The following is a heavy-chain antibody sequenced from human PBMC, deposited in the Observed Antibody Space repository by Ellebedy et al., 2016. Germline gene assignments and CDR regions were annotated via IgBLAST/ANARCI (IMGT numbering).Heavy chain of an antibody. D-gene: IGHD1-1*01. V-gene: IGHV4-38-2*02. Sequence: SETLSLTXTVSGYSSSGAYAWAWIRQPPGKGLEWFGSIYHSGTTSYNPSLRSRVTLDVDTSKNHFSLTLNSATAADTAVYYCARLPRTMANAVYFFDSWGQGTLVTVSS. CDR1: GYSSSGAYA. J-gene: IGHJ4*02. CDR3: ARLPRTMANAVYFFDS. CDR2: IYHSGTT.